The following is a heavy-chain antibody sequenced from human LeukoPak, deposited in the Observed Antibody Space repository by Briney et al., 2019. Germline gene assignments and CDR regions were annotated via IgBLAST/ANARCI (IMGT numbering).Heavy chain of an antibody. J-gene: IGHJ4*02. CDR3: ARASRSTSSEC. Sequence: GGSLSLSCATSGFTFSDSWMSWLRQAPGKGLEWVAITNQDGSVRFYVDSVKGRFTISRDNAKNSLYLYMNSLRVEDTAVYFCARASRSTSSECWGQGILVTVSS. V-gene: IGHV3-7*01. D-gene: IGHD6-6*01. CDR1: GFTFSDSW. CDR2: TNQDGSVR.